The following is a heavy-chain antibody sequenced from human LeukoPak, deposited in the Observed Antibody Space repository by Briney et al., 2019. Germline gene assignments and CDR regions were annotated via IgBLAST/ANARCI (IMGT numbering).Heavy chain of an antibody. D-gene: IGHD6-13*01. CDR1: GGSISSSSYY. V-gene: IGHV4-39*01. J-gene: IGHJ6*02. Sequence: SETLSLTCTVSGGSISSSSYYWGWIRQPPGKGLEWIGSIYYSGSTYYNPSLKSRVTISVDTSKNQFSLKLSSVTAADTAVYYCARHQQLTVYYYHYYGMDVWGQGTTVTVSS. CDR2: IYYSGST. CDR3: ARHQQLTVYYYHYYGMDV.